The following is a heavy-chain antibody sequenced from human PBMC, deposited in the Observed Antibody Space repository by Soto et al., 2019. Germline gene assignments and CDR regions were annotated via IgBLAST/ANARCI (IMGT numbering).Heavy chain of an antibody. D-gene: IGHD6-19*01. V-gene: IGHV3-64D*06. J-gene: IGHJ4*02. CDR3: VKDPETLYSSGWYFDY. CDR1: GFTFSSYA. Sequence: GGSLRLSCSASGFTFSSYAMHWVRQAPGKGLEYVSAISSKGGSTYYADSVKGRFTISRDNSKNTLYRQMSSLRAEDTAVYYCVKDPETLYSSGWYFDYWGQGTLVTVSS. CDR2: ISSKGGST.